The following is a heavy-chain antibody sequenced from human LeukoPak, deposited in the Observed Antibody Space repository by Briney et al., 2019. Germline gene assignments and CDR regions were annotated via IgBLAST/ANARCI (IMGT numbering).Heavy chain of an antibody. CDR3: ARANYGSGTNYKGDAFDI. Sequence: PGGSLRLSCAASGFNFSDYYMSWIRQAPGKGLEWVSYISGSSSYTIYADSVKGRFTISRDNAKNTLILQMNSLRAEDTAFYYCARANYGSGTNYKGDAFDIWGQGTMVTVSS. V-gene: IGHV3-11*06. D-gene: IGHD3-10*01. J-gene: IGHJ3*02. CDR2: ISGSSSYT. CDR1: GFNFSDYY.